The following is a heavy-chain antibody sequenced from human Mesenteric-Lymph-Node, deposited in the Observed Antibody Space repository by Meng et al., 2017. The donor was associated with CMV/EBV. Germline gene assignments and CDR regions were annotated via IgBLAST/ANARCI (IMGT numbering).Heavy chain of an antibody. CDR1: GFTFTNAW. Sequence: GGSLRLSCAASGFTFTNAWMNWVRQAPGKGLDWVSGISGSGTSTFYADSVQGRFTISRDNSKNTLFLQMNSLTAEDTALYYCAKAPIAYYYYGMDVWGQGTTVTVSS. CDR2: ISGSGTST. D-gene: IGHD2-21*01. J-gene: IGHJ6*02. CDR3: AKAPIAYYYYGMDV. V-gene: IGHV3-23*01.